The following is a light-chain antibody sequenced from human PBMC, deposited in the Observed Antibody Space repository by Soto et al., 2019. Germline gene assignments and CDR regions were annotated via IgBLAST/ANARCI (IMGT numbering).Light chain of an antibody. Sequence: EIAVSQSPGTLSVSPGERATLSCRASQSVSTNLAWYQQKPGQAPRLLIYGAPTRAAGVPARFSGSGSGTEFTLTISSLQAEDSAIYYCQQYNNWPYTFGQGTKVDIK. J-gene: IGKJ2*01. CDR1: QSVSTN. V-gene: IGKV3D-15*01. CDR3: QQYNNWPYT. CDR2: GAP.